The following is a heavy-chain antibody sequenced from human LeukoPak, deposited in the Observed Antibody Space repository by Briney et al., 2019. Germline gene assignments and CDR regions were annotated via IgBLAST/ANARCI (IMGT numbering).Heavy chain of an antibody. J-gene: IGHJ5*02. CDR1: GGSISRYY. Sequence: PSETLSLTCTVSGGSISRYYWSWIRQPPGKGLEGRGYIYYSGSTKYNTSLKSRVTISVDTSKNQFSLKLSSVTAADTAVYYCARYYYGSGSSENWFDPWGQGTLVTVSS. CDR3: ARYYYGSGSSENWFDP. V-gene: IGHV4-59*01. D-gene: IGHD3-10*01. CDR2: IYYSGST.